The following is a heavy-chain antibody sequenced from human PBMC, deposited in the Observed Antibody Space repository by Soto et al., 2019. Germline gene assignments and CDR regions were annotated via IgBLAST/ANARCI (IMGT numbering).Heavy chain of an antibody. CDR3: ARDPTVGYCSSTSCYTGPWFDP. Sequence: LRLSCAASGFTFSSYAMHWVRQAPGKGLEWVAVISYDGSNKYYADSVKGRFTISRDNSKNTLYLQMNSLRAEDTAVYYCARDPTVGYCSSTSCYTGPWFDPWGQGTLVTVSS. D-gene: IGHD2-2*02. V-gene: IGHV3-30-3*01. CDR2: ISYDGSNK. J-gene: IGHJ5*02. CDR1: GFTFSSYA.